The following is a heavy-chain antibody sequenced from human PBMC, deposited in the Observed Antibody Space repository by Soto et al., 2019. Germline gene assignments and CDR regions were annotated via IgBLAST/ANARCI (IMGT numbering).Heavy chain of an antibody. CDR1: GFTFSDDY. CDR2: ISSSGSTI. V-gene: IGHV3-11*01. CDR3: ARAGLEGFWSGYEGSWFDP. D-gene: IGHD3-3*01. Sequence: WGSLRLSCAASGFTFSDDYMSWIRQAPGKGLEWVSYISSSGSTIYYADSVKGRFTISRDNAKNSLYLQMNSLRAEDTAVYYCARAGLEGFWSGYEGSWFDPWGQGTLVTVSS. J-gene: IGHJ5*02.